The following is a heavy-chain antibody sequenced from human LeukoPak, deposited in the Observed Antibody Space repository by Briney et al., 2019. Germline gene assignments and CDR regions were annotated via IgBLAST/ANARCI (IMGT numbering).Heavy chain of an antibody. CDR2: IIPIFGTA. CDR1: GYTFTSYG. Sequence: SVKVSCKASGYTFTSYGISWVRQAPGQGLEWMGGIIPIFGTANYAQKFQGRVTITADESTSTAYMELSSLRSEDTAVYYCARDRGIAVVGTPTNWFDPWGQGTLVTVSS. V-gene: IGHV1-69*13. J-gene: IGHJ5*02. D-gene: IGHD6-19*01. CDR3: ARDRGIAVVGTPTNWFDP.